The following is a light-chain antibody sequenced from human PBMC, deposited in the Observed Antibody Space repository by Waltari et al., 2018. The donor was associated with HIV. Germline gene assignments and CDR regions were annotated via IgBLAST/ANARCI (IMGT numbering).Light chain of an antibody. J-gene: IGLJ2*01. CDR3: SSYAGSNNFGV. CDR2: EAS. CDR1: SRDVGGYNY. Sequence: QSTLTQPPSASGSPGQSVTISCTRTSRDVGGYNYVSCYQQQPGKAPKLMIYEASKRPSGVPDCFSGSKSGNTASLTVSGLQAEDEADYYCSSYAGSNNFGVFGGGTKLTVL. V-gene: IGLV2-8*01.